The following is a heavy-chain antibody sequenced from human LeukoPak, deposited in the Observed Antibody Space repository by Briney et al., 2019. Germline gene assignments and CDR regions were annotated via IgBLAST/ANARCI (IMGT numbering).Heavy chain of an antibody. Sequence: PGGSLRLSCEGSGFPFSNFAMHWVRLAPGKGLEWVALISYDGGNKYSADSVKGRFTISRDNSKNTLYLQMNSLRAEDTAVYYCAKGWVRSSDWYNDYWGRGTLVTVSS. CDR3: AKGWVRSSDWYNDY. CDR2: ISYDGGNK. J-gene: IGHJ4*02. CDR1: GFPFSNFA. D-gene: IGHD6-19*01. V-gene: IGHV3-30*04.